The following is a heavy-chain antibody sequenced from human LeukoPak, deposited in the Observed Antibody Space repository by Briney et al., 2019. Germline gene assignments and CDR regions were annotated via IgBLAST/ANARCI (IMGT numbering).Heavy chain of an antibody. D-gene: IGHD1-26*01. CDR2: ISAYNGNT. Sequence: ASVKVSFTASGYTFTSYGISWVRQAPGQGLEWMGWISAYNGNTNYAQKLQGRVTMTTDTSTSTAYMELRSLRSDDTAVYYCARDNSGSSSFDYWGQGTLVTVSS. J-gene: IGHJ4*02. V-gene: IGHV1-18*01. CDR1: GYTFTSYG. CDR3: ARDNSGSSSFDY.